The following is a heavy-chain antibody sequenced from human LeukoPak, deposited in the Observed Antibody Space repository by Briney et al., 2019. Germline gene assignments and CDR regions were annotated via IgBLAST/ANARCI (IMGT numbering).Heavy chain of an antibody. D-gene: IGHD2-2*01. Sequence: SFISATSTYIYYADSVRGRFTISRDNAKNSLFLQMNSLRAEDTAVYYCTVVPAAPDAFDIWGQGTMVTVSS. CDR2: ISATSTYI. J-gene: IGHJ3*02. V-gene: IGHV3-21*01. CDR3: TVVPAAPDAFDI.